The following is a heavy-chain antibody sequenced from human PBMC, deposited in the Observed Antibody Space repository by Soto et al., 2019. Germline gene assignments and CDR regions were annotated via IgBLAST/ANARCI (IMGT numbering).Heavy chain of an antibody. V-gene: IGHV3-64*01. J-gene: IGHJ4*02. D-gene: IGHD2-2*01. Sequence: EVQLVESGGGLVQPGGSLRLSCAASGFTFSSYAMHWVRQAPGKGLEYVSAISSNGGSTYYANSVKGRFTISRDNSKNTLYLQMGSLRAEDMAVYYWASRYCSSTSCGIDYWGQGTLVTVSS. CDR1: GFTFSSYA. CDR3: ASRYCSSTSCGIDY. CDR2: ISSNGGST.